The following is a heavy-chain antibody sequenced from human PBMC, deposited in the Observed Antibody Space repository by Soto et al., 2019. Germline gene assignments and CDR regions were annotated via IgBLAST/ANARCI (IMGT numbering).Heavy chain of an antibody. V-gene: IGHV4-39*02. J-gene: IGHJ5*02. CDR2: IFYTGTT. D-gene: IGHD2-2*01. CDR3: ARLVVVAPVANA. CDR1: GGSISYNSYY. Sequence: SETLSLTCSVSGGSISYNSYYWGWIRQPPGKGLEWVGGIFYTGTTYYSPSLKDRVTISVDTSKNSFSLNLTSVTAADTAVYFCARLVVVAPVANAWGQGTLVTSPQ.